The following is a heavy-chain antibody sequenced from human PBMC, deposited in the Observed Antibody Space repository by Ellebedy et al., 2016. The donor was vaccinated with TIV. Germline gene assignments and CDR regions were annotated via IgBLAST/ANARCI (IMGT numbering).Heavy chain of an antibody. CDR1: GNSFSSYW. Sequence: GESLKISXKGSGNSFSSYWIGWMRQMPGKGLEWMGIIYPDDSETRYNPSFQGQVTISADKSITTAYLQWSSLKASDTAMYYCATYGGLDVWGKGTTVTVSS. CDR2: IYPDDSET. V-gene: IGHV5-51*01. D-gene: IGHD2-21*01. CDR3: ATYGGLDV. J-gene: IGHJ6*04.